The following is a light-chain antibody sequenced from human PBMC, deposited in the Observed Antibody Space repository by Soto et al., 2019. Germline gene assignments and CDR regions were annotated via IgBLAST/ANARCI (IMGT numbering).Light chain of an antibody. V-gene: IGKV3-20*01. CDR3: QQYESSWT. Sequence: EIVLTQSPGTLSLSPGEGATLSCRASQSISSIFLAWYQHKPGQAPRVLIYGASRRAAGIPDRFSGSGSGTDFTLTISRLEPEDFAVYYCQQYESSWTFGQGTKVEMK. CDR1: QSISSIF. CDR2: GAS. J-gene: IGKJ1*01.